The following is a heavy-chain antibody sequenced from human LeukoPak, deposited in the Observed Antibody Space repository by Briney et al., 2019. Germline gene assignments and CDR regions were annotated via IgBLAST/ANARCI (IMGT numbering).Heavy chain of an antibody. Sequence: PGGSLRLSCAASGFTFSSYGMHWVRQAPGKGLEWVAFIRYDGSNKYYADSVKGRFTISRDNSKNTLYLQMNSLRAEDTAVYYCAKDPRFLEWSDYYYYYMDVWGKGTTVTVSS. D-gene: IGHD3-3*01. CDR3: AKDPRFLEWSDYYYYYMDV. J-gene: IGHJ6*03. CDR2: IRYDGSNK. CDR1: GFTFSSYG. V-gene: IGHV3-30*02.